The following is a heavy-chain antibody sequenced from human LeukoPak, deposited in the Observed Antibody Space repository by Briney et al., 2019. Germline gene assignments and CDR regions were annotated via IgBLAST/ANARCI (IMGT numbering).Heavy chain of an antibody. J-gene: IGHJ6*02. CDR3: ARPGPATTNSYGMDV. D-gene: IGHD1-26*01. CDR1: GFTFSSYS. V-gene: IGHV3-21*01. CDR2: ISSTGSTI. Sequence: GGSLRLSCAASGFTFSSYSMNWVRQAPGKGLEWVSAISSTGSTIFYADSLKGRFTISRDNAKNSLYLQITSLRAEDTAVYYCARPGPATTNSYGMDVWGQGTTVTVSS.